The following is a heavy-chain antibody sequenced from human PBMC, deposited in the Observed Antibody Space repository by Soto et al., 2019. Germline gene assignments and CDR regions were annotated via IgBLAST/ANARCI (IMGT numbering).Heavy chain of an antibody. CDR2: IFYDGTT. Sequence: PSETLSLTCTFSGGSVNSDTYYWNWIRQHPGKGLEWIGYIFYDGTTYYNPSLKSRVSISVDTSQNQFSLKVNSMTAADTAVYYCAREKAMIISGYLDSGGQGTLVTVSA. CDR3: AREKAMIISGYLDS. CDR1: GGSVNSDTYY. D-gene: IGHD3-22*01. V-gene: IGHV4-31*03. J-gene: IGHJ4*02.